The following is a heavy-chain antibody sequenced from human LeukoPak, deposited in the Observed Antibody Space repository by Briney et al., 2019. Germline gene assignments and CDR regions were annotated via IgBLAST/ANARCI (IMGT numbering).Heavy chain of an antibody. D-gene: IGHD3-9*01. CDR2: TSAYNGNT. CDR3: ARVPYYDILTGYSGP. CDR1: GYTFTSYG. Sequence: ASVKVSCKASGYTFTSYGISWVRQAPGQGLEWMGWTSAYNGNTNYAQKLQGRVTMTTDTSTSTAYMELRSLRSDDTAVYYCARVPYYDILTGYSGPWGQGTLVTVSS. V-gene: IGHV1-18*01. J-gene: IGHJ5*02.